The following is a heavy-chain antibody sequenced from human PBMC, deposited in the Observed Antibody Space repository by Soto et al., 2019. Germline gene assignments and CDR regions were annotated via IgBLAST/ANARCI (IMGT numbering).Heavy chain of an antibody. J-gene: IGHJ6*02. D-gene: IGHD6-13*01. CDR3: AREGDSSSWYSDYYYGMDV. V-gene: IGHV4-31*03. CDR1: GGSISSGGYY. Sequence: SETLSLTCTVSGGSISSGGYYWSWIRQHPGKGLEWIGYIYYSGSTYYNPSLKSRVTISVDTSKNQFSLKLSSVTAADTAVYYCAREGDSSSWYSDYYYGMDVWGQGTTVTVSS. CDR2: IYYSGST.